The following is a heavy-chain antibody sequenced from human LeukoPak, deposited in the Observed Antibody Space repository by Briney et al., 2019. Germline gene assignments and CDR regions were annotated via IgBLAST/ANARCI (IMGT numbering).Heavy chain of an antibody. CDR3: ARDVEAAWYFDY. CDR1: GGTFSSYA. J-gene: IGHJ4*02. D-gene: IGHD6-13*01. Sequence: SVKVSCKASGGTFSSYAISWVRQAPGQGLEWMGRIIPILGIANYAQKFQGRVTITADKSTSTAYMELSSLRSEDTAVYYCARDVEAAWYFDYWGQGTLVTVSS. V-gene: IGHV1-69*04. CDR2: IIPILGIA.